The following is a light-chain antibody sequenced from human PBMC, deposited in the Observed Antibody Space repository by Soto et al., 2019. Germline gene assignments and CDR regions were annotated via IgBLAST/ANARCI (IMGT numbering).Light chain of an antibody. CDR3: CSYAGSSTFD. CDR1: SSDLGSYNL. J-gene: IGLJ1*01. Sequence: QSALTQPASVSGSPGQSITLSCTGTSSDLGSYNLVSWYQQHPGKAPKLMIYEGSKRPSGVSYRFSGSKSGNTASLTISGLQTEDEADYYCCSYAGSSTFDFGTGTKLTVL. CDR2: EGS. V-gene: IGLV2-23*01.